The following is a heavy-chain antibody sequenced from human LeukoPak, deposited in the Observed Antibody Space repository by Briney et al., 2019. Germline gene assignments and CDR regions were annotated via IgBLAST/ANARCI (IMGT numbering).Heavy chain of an antibody. CDR1: SGSFSGYY. CDR2: INHSGST. CDR3: ARFRGSSWYAKYYFDY. J-gene: IGHJ4*02. D-gene: IGHD6-13*01. Sequence: SETLSLACAVYSGSFSGYYWSWIRQPPGKGLEWIGEINHSGSTNYNPSLKSRVTISVDTSKNQFSLKLSSVTAADTAVYYCARFRGSSWYAKYYFDYWGQGTLVTVSS. V-gene: IGHV4-34*01.